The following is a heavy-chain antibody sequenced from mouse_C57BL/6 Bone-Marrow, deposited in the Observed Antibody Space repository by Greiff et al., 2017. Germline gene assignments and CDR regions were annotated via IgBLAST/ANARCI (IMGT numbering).Heavy chain of an antibody. Sequence: QVQLQQPGTELVKPGASVKLSCKASGYTFTSYWMHWVKQRPGQGLEWIGNINPSNGGTNYNEKFKSKATLTVDKSSSTAYMQLSSLTSEDSAVXYGASGHYYGPFDYWGQGTTLTVSS. D-gene: IGHD2-1*01. J-gene: IGHJ2*01. CDR1: GYTFTSYW. CDR2: INPSNGGT. V-gene: IGHV1-53*01. CDR3: ASGHYYGPFDY.